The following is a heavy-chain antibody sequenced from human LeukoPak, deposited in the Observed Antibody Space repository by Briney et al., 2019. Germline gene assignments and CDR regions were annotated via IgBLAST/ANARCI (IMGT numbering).Heavy chain of an antibody. J-gene: IGHJ4*02. V-gene: IGHV1-2*02. CDR2: INPNSGGT. CDR1: GYTFTGYY. CDR3: ARALPTYYYGSGSYDY. Sequence: GASVKVSCKASGYTFTGYYMHWVRQAPGQGLEWMGWINPNSGGTNYAQKFQGRVTMTRDTSISTAYMELSRLRSDDTAVYYCARALPTYYYGSGSYDYWGQGTLVTVSS. D-gene: IGHD3-10*01.